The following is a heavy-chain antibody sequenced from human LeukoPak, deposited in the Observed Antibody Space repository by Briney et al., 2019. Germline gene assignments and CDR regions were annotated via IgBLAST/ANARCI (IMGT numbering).Heavy chain of an antibody. CDR3: ARVKLHCSSTSCYTTTRWYFDL. Sequence: SVKVSCKASGGTFSSYAISWVRQAPGQGLEWMGGIIPIFGTANYAQKFQGRVTITADESTSTAYMELSSLRSEDTAVYYCARVKLHCSSTSCYTTTRWYFDLWGRGTLVTVSS. D-gene: IGHD2-2*02. J-gene: IGHJ2*01. CDR1: GGTFSSYA. CDR2: IIPIFGTA. V-gene: IGHV1-69*01.